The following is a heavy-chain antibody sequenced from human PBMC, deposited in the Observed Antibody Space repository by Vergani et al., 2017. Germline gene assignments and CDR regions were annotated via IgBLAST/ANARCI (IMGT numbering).Heavy chain of an antibody. J-gene: IGHJ4*02. CDR1: GDPISYWC. D-gene: IGHD7-27*01. Sequence: QVQLQESGPGVVKPSQTLSLTCSASGDPISYWCWSWLRQPAGKGLEWIGRLCPSGSTNYKPSLKSRVTMSIDTSKNQFSLKLTSVTAADTAVYYCATGAGPFDIWGQGTLVTVSS. CDR3: ATGAGPFDI. V-gene: IGHV4-4*07. CDR2: LCPSGST.